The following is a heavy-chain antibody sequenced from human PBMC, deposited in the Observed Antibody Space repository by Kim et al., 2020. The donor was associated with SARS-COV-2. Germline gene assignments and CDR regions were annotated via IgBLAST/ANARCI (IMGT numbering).Heavy chain of an antibody. D-gene: IGHD4-17*01. Sequence: LSLTCAASGFTFSSDWMSWVRQAPGKGLEWVANIKQDGSEKYYVDSVKGRFTISRDNAKNSLYLQMNSLRAEDTAVYYCARDPDDYGYYVHDDWGQG. CDR2: IKQDGSEK. V-gene: IGHV3-7*03. CDR3: ARDPDDYGYYVHDD. CDR1: GFTFSSDW. J-gene: IGHJ4*02.